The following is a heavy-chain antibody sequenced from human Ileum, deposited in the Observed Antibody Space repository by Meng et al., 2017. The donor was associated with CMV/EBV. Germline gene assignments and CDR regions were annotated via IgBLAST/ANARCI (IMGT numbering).Heavy chain of an antibody. CDR1: GYTFTGYT. CDR3: ARDNWGSDY. CDR2: IRTDNGDA. Sequence: QLQVVQSGAEVKKPGASVKVSCKTSGYTFTGYTIHWSRQATGQGLGWIGRIRTDNGDAYYAQKFHGRCAMARDTSISKAYMELSGLTSEDTAMYYCARDNWGSDYWGQGTLVTVSS. V-gene: IGHV1-2*06. D-gene: IGHD7-27*01. J-gene: IGHJ4*02.